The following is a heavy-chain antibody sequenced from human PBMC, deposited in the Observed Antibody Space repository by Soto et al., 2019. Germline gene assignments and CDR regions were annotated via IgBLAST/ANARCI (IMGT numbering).Heavy chain of an antibody. Sequence: QVQLQESGPGLVKPSETLSLTCTVSGGSISSYYWSWIRQPPGKGLEWIGYIYYSGSTNYNPSLKSRVTISVDTSKNQFSLKLSSVTAADTAVYYCARLVKAAAIRSVYYYYYMDVWGKGTTVTVSS. CDR2: IYYSGST. CDR1: GGSISSYY. V-gene: IGHV4-59*08. D-gene: IGHD2-2*01. J-gene: IGHJ6*03. CDR3: ARLVKAAAIRSVYYYYYMDV.